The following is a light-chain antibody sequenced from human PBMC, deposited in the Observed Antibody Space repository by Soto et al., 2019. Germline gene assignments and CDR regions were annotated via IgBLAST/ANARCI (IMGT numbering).Light chain of an antibody. CDR1: QSISSW. J-gene: IGKJ1*01. Sequence: DIQMTQSPSTLSAFVGDRVTITCRASQSISSWLAWYQQKPGKAPKLLIYKASNLESGVPSRFSGSGSGTEFTLTISSLQPDDFATYYCQQYNSYPWTFGHGTKVEIK. CDR2: KAS. CDR3: QQYNSYPWT. V-gene: IGKV1-5*03.